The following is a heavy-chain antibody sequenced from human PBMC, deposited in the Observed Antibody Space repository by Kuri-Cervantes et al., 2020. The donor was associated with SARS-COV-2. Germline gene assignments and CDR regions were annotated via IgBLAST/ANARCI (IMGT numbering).Heavy chain of an antibody. CDR2: IDWDDDK. V-gene: IGHV2-70*11. CDR1: GSSLSTSGMC. J-gene: IGHJ4*02. Sequence: SGPTLVKPTQTLTLTCTFSGSSLSTSGMCVSWIRQPPGKALEWLARIDWDDDKYYSTSLETRLTISKDTSKNQVVLTMTNMDPVDTATYYCARSLYSSSYDYWGQGTLVTVSS. CDR3: ARSLYSSSYDY. D-gene: IGHD6-6*01.